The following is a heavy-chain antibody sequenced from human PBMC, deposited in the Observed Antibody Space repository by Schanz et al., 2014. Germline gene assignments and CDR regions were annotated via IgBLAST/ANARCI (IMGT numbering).Heavy chain of an antibody. CDR2: VPFDGSQK. D-gene: IGHD2-2*01. J-gene: IGHJ5*02. Sequence: VQLVESGGGLVQPGGSLRLSCAASGFTFSSYAMSWVRQAPGKGLEWVAFVPFDGSQKFYADSVKGRFTISRDNSKNTVYLQMNSLRPGDTAVYYCARAGYDADNWFDPWGQGTLVTVSS. CDR3: ARAGYDADNWFDP. V-gene: IGHV3-30*04. CDR1: GFTFSSYA.